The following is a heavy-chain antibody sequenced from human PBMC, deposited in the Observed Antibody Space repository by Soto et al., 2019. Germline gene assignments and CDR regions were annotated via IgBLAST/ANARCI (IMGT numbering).Heavy chain of an antibody. V-gene: IGHV3-21*01. CDR2: VTKSGDYT. J-gene: IGHJ5*02. Sequence: EVQLVESGGGLVKPGGSLRLSCVASGFRFSDYSMNWVRQAPGKGLEWVASVTKSGDYTHHADSVKGRFTISRDNAKNSLYRQMNSLTVEDTGIYYCATGGPWGQGALVTVSS. CDR1: GFRFSDYS. CDR3: ATGGP.